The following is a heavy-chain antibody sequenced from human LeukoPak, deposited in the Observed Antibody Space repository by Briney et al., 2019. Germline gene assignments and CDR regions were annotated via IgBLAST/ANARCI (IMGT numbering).Heavy chain of an antibody. CDR1: GGSFSGYY. J-gene: IGHJ5*02. Sequence: SETLSLTCAVYGGSFSGYYWSWIRQPPGKGLEWIGEINHSGSTNYNPSLKSRVTISVDTSKNQFSLKLSSVTAADTAVYYCARRPGGPDTAMVFWWFDPWGQGTLVTVSS. CDR3: ARRPGGPDTAMVFWWFDP. V-gene: IGHV4-34*01. CDR2: INHSGST. D-gene: IGHD5-18*01.